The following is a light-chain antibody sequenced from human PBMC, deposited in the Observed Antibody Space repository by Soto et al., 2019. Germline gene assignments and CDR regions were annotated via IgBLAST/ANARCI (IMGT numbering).Light chain of an antibody. Sequence: EIVLTQSPGTLALSPGERATLSCRASEFLSSSYLVWYQQKPGQAPRLLIYAASRRATGIPDRFSGSGSATEYTLTINTLEPEDFAVDDWPQQGTFGQGPKLEIK. V-gene: IGKV3-20*01. CDR1: EFLSSSY. CDR3: PQQGT. CDR2: AAS. J-gene: IGKJ2*01.